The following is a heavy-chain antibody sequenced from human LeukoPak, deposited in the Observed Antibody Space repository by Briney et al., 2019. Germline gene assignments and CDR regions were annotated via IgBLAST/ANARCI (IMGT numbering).Heavy chain of an antibody. CDR1: GGSISSYY. J-gene: IGHJ3*02. Sequence: SETLSLTCTVSGGSISSYYWTWIRNPPGKGLEWIGYFYYSGNTNYNPSLKSRVTISVDTSKNQVSLKLNSMTAADTAVYYCARIMTEAFDIWGQGTMVSVSS. CDR2: FYYSGNT. CDR3: ARIMTEAFDI. V-gene: IGHV4-59*01.